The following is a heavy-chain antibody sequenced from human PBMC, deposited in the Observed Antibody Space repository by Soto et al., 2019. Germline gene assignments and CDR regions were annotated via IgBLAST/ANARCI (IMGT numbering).Heavy chain of an antibody. D-gene: IGHD3-10*01. CDR1: GGSISSYY. CDR3: ARQGFGELHGLVDV. Sequence: SETLSLTCTVSGGSISSYYWSWIRQPPGKGLEWIGYIYYSGSTIYNPSLKSRVTMSVDTSNNQYSLMVNSVTATDTAVYYCARQGFGELHGLVDVWGQGTTVTVSS. CDR2: IYYSGST. J-gene: IGHJ6*02. V-gene: IGHV4-59*08.